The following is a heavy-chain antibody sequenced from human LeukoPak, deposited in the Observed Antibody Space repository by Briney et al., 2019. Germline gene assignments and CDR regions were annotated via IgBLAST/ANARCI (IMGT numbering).Heavy chain of an antibody. CDR3: ANSGYCSSTSCFFDY. J-gene: IGHJ4*02. CDR2: ISSSSSYI. V-gene: IGHV3-21*04. Sequence: PGGSLRLSCAASGFAFSSYSMNWVRQAPGKGLEWVSSISSSSSYIYYADSVKGRFTISRDNSKNTLYLQMNSLRAEDTAVYYCANSGYCSSTSCFFDYWGQGTLVTVSS. D-gene: IGHD2-2*03. CDR1: GFAFSSYS.